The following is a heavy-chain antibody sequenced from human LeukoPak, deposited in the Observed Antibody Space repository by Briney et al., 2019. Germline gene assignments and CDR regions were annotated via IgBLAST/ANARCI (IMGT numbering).Heavy chain of an antibody. J-gene: IGHJ5*02. CDR2: IYYSGST. CDR1: GGSISSYY. D-gene: IGHD3-9*01. V-gene: IGHV4-59*01. CDR3: AREGGGYDILTGYYTPTNWFDP. Sequence: SETLSLTCTVPGGSISSYYWSWIRQPPGKGLEWIGYIYYSGSTNYNPSLKSRVTISVDTSKNQFSLKLSSVTAADTAVYYCAREGGGYDILTGYYTPTNWFDPWGQGTLVTVSS.